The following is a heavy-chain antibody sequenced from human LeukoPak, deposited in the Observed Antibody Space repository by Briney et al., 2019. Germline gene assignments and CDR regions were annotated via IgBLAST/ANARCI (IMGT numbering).Heavy chain of an antibody. D-gene: IGHD3-9*01. CDR2: IRGSGGST. Sequence: GGSLRLSCAASGFTVSSNYMSWVRQAPGKGLEWVSVIRGSGGSTYYADSVKGRFTISRDNSKNTLYLQMNSLRAEDTAVYYCAKDMAPHGYFGFDYWGQGTLVTVSS. CDR3: AKDMAPHGYFGFDY. J-gene: IGHJ4*02. V-gene: IGHV3-23*01. CDR1: GFTVSSNY.